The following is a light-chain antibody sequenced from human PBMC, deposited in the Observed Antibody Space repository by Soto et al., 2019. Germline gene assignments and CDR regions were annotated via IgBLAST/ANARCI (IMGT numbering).Light chain of an antibody. CDR1: SSDVGGSKY. J-gene: IGLJ2*01. V-gene: IGLV2-8*01. Sequence: QSALTQPPSASGSPGQSVTISCTGTSSDVGGSKYVSWYQQHPGKAPKVIIYEVSKWPSGVPDRFSGSKSGTSATLGITGLQTGDEADYYCGTWDSSLSAGVFGGGTKLTVL. CDR2: EVS. CDR3: GTWDSSLSAGV.